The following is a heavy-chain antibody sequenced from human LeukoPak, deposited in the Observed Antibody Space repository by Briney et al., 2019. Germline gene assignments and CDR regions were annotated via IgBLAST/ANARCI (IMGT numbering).Heavy chain of an antibody. Sequence: ASVKVSCQASGYTFTGYYMHWVRQAPGQGREWIGWINPNSGGTNYAQNFQGRVTMTRDTSINTAYMELSRLRSDDTAVYYCAINPDSSGGGSDWYFDLWGRGTLVTVSS. CDR1: GYTFTGYY. CDR2: INPNSGGT. D-gene: IGHD3-22*01. CDR3: AINPDSSGGGSDWYFDL. J-gene: IGHJ2*01. V-gene: IGHV1-2*02.